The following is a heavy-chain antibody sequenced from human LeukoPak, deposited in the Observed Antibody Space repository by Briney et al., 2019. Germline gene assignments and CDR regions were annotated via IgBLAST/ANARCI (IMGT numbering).Heavy chain of an antibody. CDR2: INHSGST. CDR1: GGSISSRDYY. D-gene: IGHD6-13*01. CDR3: ASQSSSWPYYYYYYMDV. V-gene: IGHV4-39*07. Sequence: SETLSLTCTVSGGSISSRDYYWSWLRQPPGKGLEWIGEINHSGSTNYNPSLKSRVTISVDTSKNQFSLKLSSVTAADTAVYYCASQSSSWPYYYYYYMDVWGKGTTVTVSS. J-gene: IGHJ6*03.